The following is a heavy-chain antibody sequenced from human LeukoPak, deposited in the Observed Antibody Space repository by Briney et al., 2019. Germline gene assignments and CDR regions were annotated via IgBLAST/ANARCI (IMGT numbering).Heavy chain of an antibody. J-gene: IGHJ6*03. Sequence: PSETLSLTCTVSGGSISSYYWSWIRQPAGKGLEWIGRIYTSGGTNYNPSLRSRVTMSVDTSKNQFSLKLSSVTAADTAVYYCARAADTAMYYYYYMDVWGKGTTVTVSS. CDR1: GGSISSYY. D-gene: IGHD5-18*01. V-gene: IGHV4-4*07. CDR2: IYTSGGT. CDR3: ARAADTAMYYYYYMDV.